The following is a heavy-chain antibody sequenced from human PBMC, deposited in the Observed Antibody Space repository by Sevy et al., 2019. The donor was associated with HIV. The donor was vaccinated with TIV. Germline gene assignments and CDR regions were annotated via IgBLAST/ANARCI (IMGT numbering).Heavy chain of an antibody. D-gene: IGHD3-16*02. CDR1: GLTFSSYA. V-gene: IGHV3-23*01. CDR3: AKVWRFWGVIVKGSADAFDI. CDR2: ISGSGGST. J-gene: IGHJ3*02. Sequence: GGSLRLSCAASGLTFSSYAMSWVRQAPGKGLEWVSVISGSGGSTYYADSVKGRFTISRDNSKNTLYLQMNSLRAEDKAVYYCAKVWRFWGVIVKGSADAFDIWGQGTMVTVSS.